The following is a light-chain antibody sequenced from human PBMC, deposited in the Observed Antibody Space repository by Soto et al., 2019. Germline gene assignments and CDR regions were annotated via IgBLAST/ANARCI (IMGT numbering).Light chain of an antibody. CDR2: GAT. CDR1: QSVSIP. CDR3: QQYNNWPRT. V-gene: IGKV3-15*01. J-gene: IGKJ1*01. Sequence: EIVMTQSPATLSVSPGERATLSCRASQSVSIPLAWYQQKPGHAPRLLIHGATTRATGIPARFSGSGSGTEFTLTISSLQSEDFAVYYCQQYNNWPRTFGQGTKVDIK.